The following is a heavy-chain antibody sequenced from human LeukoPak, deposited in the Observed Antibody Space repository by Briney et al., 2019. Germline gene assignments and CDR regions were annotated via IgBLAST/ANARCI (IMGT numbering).Heavy chain of an antibody. CDR3: ARDPTQAYCGGDCYSHDYYYGMDV. J-gene: IGHJ6*02. V-gene: IGHV4-59*12. CDR1: GGSISSYY. CDR2: IYYSGST. D-gene: IGHD2-21*02. Sequence: PSETLSLTCTVSGGSISSYYWSWIRQPPGKGLEWIGYIYYSGSTNYNPSLKSRVTISVDTSKNQFSLKLSSVTAADTAVYYCARDPTQAYCGGDCYSHDYYYGMDVWGQGTTVTVSS.